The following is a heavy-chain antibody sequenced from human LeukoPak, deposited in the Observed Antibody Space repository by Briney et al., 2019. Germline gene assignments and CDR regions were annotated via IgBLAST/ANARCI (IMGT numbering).Heavy chain of an antibody. CDR2: ISYDGNNK. CDR1: GFTFSSYG. J-gene: IGHJ3*01. V-gene: IGHV3-30*18. D-gene: IGHD6-19*01. CDR3: AKDSSGTD. Sequence: GRSLRLSCAASGFTFSSYGMHWVRQAPGKGLEWVAVISYDGNNKYYADSVKGRFTVSRDNSRNTLYLQMNSLRAEDTAVYYCAKDSSGTDWGQGTMVTVSS.